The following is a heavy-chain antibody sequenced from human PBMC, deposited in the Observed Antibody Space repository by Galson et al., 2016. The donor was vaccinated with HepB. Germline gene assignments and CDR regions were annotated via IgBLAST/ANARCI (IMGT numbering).Heavy chain of an antibody. J-gene: IGHJ4*02. CDR2: IIPMFGAP. D-gene: IGHD3-16*01. Sequence: SVKVSCKASGGTFNNSAFNWVRQAPGQGLEWIGGIIPMFGAPNYAQKFQGRVTITADESARIVYLEVSSLTSEDTAVYYCARDHVETSSLNYAFDYWGQGTLVPVSS. CDR3: ARDHVETSSLNYAFDY. CDR1: GGTFNNSA. V-gene: IGHV1-69*13.